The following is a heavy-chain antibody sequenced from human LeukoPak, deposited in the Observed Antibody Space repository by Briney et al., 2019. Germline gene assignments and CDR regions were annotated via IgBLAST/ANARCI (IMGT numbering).Heavy chain of an antibody. J-gene: IGHJ4*02. CDR1: GFTVSSNY. Sequence: GGSLRLSCAASGFTVSSNYMSWVRQAPGKGLEWVSVIYSGGSTYYADSVKGRFTISRDNSKNTLYLQMNSLRAEDTAVYYCARDNGEMATTSFDYWGQGTLVTVSS. D-gene: IGHD5-24*01. CDR2: IYSGGST. V-gene: IGHV3-66*01. CDR3: ARDNGEMATTSFDY.